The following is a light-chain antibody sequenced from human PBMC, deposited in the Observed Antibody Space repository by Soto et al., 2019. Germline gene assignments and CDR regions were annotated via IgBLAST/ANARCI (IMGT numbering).Light chain of an antibody. J-gene: IGKJ2*01. CDR1: QRVSSSY. Sequence: EIVLTQSPGTLSLSPGERATLSCRASQRVSSSYLAWYQQTPGQAPRLLIYGASSRATGIPDRFSGSGSGTDFTLTISRLEPEDCAVYDCQQYGSSPSTFGPGTKLEIK. V-gene: IGKV3-20*01. CDR2: GAS. CDR3: QQYGSSPST.